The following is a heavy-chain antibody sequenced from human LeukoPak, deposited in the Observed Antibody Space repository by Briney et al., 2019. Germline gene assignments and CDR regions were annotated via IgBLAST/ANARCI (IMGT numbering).Heavy chain of an antibody. V-gene: IGHV1-69*13. J-gene: IGHJ6*02. CDR2: IIPIFGTA. CDR1: GGTFSSYA. D-gene: IGHD3-22*01. Sequence: SVKVSCKASGGTFSSYAISWVRQAPGQGLEWMGGIIPIFGTANYAQKFQGRVTITADESTSTAYMELSSLRSEDTAVYYCARDGTRVGYDSSGYYYPGMDVWGQGTTVTVSS. CDR3: ARDGTRVGYDSSGYYYPGMDV.